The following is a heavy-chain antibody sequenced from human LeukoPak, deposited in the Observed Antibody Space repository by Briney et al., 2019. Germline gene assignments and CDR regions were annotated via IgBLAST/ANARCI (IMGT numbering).Heavy chain of an antibody. J-gene: IGHJ3*02. CDR1: GFTFSSYA. CDR2: ISHDGSNK. CDR3: AKDQGYGDYSDAFDI. Sequence: GRSLRLSCAASGFTFSSYAMHWVRQAPGKGLEWVAVISHDGSNKYYADSVKGRFTISRDNSKNTLYLQMNSLRAEDTAVYYCAKDQGYGDYSDAFDIWGQGTMVTVSS. V-gene: IGHV3-30-3*01. D-gene: IGHD4-17*01.